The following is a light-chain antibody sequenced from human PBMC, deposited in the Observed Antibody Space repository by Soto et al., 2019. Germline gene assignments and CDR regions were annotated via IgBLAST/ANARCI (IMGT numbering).Light chain of an antibody. CDR2: EGS. V-gene: IGLV2-23*01. Sequence: QSALTQPASVSGSHGQSITISCTGTSSDVGSYNVVSWYQQHPGKAPKLMIYEGSKRPSGVSNRFSGSKSGNTASLTISGLQAEDEADYYCCSYADSSTYVFGTGTKVTVL. J-gene: IGLJ1*01. CDR3: CSYADSSTYV. CDR1: SSDVGSYNV.